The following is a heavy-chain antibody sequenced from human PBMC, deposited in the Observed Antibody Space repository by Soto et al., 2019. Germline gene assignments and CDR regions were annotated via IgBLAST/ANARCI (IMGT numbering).Heavy chain of an antibody. V-gene: IGHV4-34*01. CDR2: INHSGST. Sequence: QVQLQQWGAGLLKPSETLSLTCAVYGGSFSGYYWSWIRQPPGKGLEWIGEINHSGSTNYNPSLKSRVTISVDTSKNQFSLKLSSVTAADTAVDYCASLNSFEYRSSSVDYWGQGTLVTVSS. J-gene: IGHJ4*02. CDR1: GGSFSGYY. D-gene: IGHD6-6*01. CDR3: ASLNSFEYRSSSVDY.